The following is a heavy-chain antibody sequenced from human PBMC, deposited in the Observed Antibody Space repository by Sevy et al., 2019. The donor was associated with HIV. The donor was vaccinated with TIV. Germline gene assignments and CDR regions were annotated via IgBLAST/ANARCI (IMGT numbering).Heavy chain of an antibody. D-gene: IGHD3-3*01. CDR2: ISGHGGST. CDR1: GFIFNSYT. Sequence: GGSLRLSCVASGFIFNSYTMNLVRQAPGKGLEWVSSISGHGGSTDYTDSVKGRFTISRDNFRNTLELEMNSLRAEDTAVYYCAGGFWSGFDYWGQGARVTVSS. CDR3: AGGFWSGFDY. V-gene: IGHV3-23*01. J-gene: IGHJ4*02.